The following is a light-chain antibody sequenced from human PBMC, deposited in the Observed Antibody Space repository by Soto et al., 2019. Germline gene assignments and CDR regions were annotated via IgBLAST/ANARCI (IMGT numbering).Light chain of an antibody. CDR3: CSYKSSSTLYV. J-gene: IGLJ1*01. Sequence: QSALTQPASVSGSPGQSITIFCTGTSSDIGAYNYVSWYQQHPGKAPKLIIYDVTNRPAGISSRFSASKSGNTASLTISVLQAEDEADYYCCSYKSSSTLYVFGTGTKLTVL. CDR2: DVT. CDR1: SSDIGAYNY. V-gene: IGLV2-14*03.